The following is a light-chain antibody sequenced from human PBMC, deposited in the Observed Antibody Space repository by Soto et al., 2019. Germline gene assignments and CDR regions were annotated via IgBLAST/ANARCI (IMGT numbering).Light chain of an antibody. CDR1: QSVSSSY. V-gene: IGKV3-15*01. J-gene: IGKJ1*01. CDR2: GAS. CDR3: QQYNNWPRT. Sequence: EIVLTPSPSPLSLSPGRRPTLPCRASQSVSSSYLAWYQQKHGQAPRLXIYGASTRATGIPARFSGSGYGTEFTLTISSLQSEDFAVYYCQQYNNWPRTFGQGTKVDIK.